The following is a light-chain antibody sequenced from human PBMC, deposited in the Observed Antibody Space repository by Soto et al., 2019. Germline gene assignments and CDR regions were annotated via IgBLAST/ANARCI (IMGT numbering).Light chain of an antibody. CDR1: QTISSW. CDR3: QHYNSYSEA. CDR2: KAS. J-gene: IGKJ1*01. Sequence: DIQMTQSPSTLSGSVGDRVTITCRARQTISSWLAWYQQKPGKAPKLLIYKASTLKSGVPSRFSGSGSGTEFTPTISSLQPDDFATYYCQHYNSYSEAFGQGTKV. V-gene: IGKV1-5*03.